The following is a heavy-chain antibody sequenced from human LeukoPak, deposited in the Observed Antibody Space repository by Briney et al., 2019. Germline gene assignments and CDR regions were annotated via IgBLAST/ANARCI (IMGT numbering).Heavy chain of an antibody. D-gene: IGHD3-16*01. J-gene: IGHJ3*02. Sequence: AGGSLRLSCAASGFTFSTYGMHWVRQAPGKGLEWVAFIRYDGRNKYYADSVKGRFTISRDNSKNTLYLQMNSLRAEDTAVYYCARGDLHYHDSTRRGFDIWGQGTMVTVSS. CDR3: ARGDLHYHDSTRRGFDI. CDR2: IRYDGRNK. CDR1: GFTFSTYG. V-gene: IGHV3-30*02.